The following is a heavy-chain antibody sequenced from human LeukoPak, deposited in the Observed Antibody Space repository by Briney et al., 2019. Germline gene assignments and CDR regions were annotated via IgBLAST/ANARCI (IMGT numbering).Heavy chain of an antibody. V-gene: IGHV1-2*02. Sequence: AASVKVSCKASGYRFTSYDMHWVRQAPGQGLEWMGWINPNSGGTNYAQKFQGRVTMTRDTSISTAYMELSRLRSDDTAVYYCARAGYSSSWHLFDYWGQGTLVTVSS. CDR3: ARAGYSSSWHLFDY. D-gene: IGHD6-13*01. J-gene: IGHJ4*02. CDR1: GYRFTSYD. CDR2: INPNSGGT.